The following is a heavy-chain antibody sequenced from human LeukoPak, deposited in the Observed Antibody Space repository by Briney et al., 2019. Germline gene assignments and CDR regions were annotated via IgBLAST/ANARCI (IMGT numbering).Heavy chain of an antibody. CDR2: IKPDESEK. CDR3: IIAATSRGGVDY. D-gene: IGHD6-13*01. J-gene: IGHJ4*02. Sequence: GGSLRLSCAASGFTFSSYWMSWVRQAPGKGLEWVANIKPDESEKYYVDSVKGRFTTSRDNAKNSLYLQMNSLRAEDTAVYYCIIAATSRGGVDYWGQGTLVTVSS. CDR1: GFTFSSYW. V-gene: IGHV3-7*01.